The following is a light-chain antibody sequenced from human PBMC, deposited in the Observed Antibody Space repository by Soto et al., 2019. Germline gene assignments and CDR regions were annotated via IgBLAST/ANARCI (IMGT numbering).Light chain of an antibody. CDR3: QQYGSFPPT. V-gene: IGKV3-20*01. CDR1: QSGSYCY. Sequence: EIVLTQSPGTLSFSPGERATVACRASQSGSYCYLAWYQQKPGEAPRLVIFGAASRATGIPDRFSGSGSETDFTLTISRLEPEDFAVYYCQQYGSFPPTFGGGTKVEIK. J-gene: IGKJ4*01. CDR2: GAA.